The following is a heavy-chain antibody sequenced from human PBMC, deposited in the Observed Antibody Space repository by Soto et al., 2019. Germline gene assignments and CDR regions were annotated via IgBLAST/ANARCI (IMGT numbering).Heavy chain of an antibody. J-gene: IGHJ4*02. CDR2: MSAYNGNR. D-gene: IGHD3-10*01. CDR1: GYTFSSYG. CDR3: AREMVRGVGSDY. V-gene: IGHV1-18*01. Sequence: ASVKVSCKASGYTFSSYGISWVRQAPGQGLEWMGWMSAYNGNRNYVQKFQGRVTMTIDTSTSTAYMELRSLRSDDTAVFYCAREMVRGVGSDYWGQGTLVTVSS.